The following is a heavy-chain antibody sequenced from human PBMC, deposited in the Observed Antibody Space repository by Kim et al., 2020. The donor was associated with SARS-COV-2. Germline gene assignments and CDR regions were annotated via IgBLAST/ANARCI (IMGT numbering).Heavy chain of an antibody. J-gene: IGHJ6*02. CDR3: AKAGSSKHRDYYYYGMDV. CDR2: ISGSGGST. V-gene: IGHV3-23*01. D-gene: IGHD1-1*01. Sequence: GGSLRLSCAASGFTFSSYAMSWVRQAPGKGLEWVSAISGSGGSTYYADSVKGRFTISRDNSKNTLYLQMNSLRAEDTAVYYCAKAGSSKHRDYYYYGMDVWGQGTTVTVSS. CDR1: GFTFSSYA.